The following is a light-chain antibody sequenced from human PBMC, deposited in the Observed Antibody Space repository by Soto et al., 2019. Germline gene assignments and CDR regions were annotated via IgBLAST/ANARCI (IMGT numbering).Light chain of an antibody. CDR2: DAS. Sequence: DLQMTQSPSSLSASVGDRVTITCQASQDISNYLNWYQQKPGKAPKLLIYDASNLETGVPSRFSGSGSGTDFTLRISRVEAEDVGVYYCMQVLQSLYSFGQGTKLEIK. CDR1: QDISNY. V-gene: IGKV1-33*01. J-gene: IGKJ2*03. CDR3: MQVLQSLYS.